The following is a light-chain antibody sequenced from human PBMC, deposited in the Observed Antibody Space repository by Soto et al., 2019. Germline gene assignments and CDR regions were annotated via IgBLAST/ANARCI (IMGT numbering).Light chain of an antibody. CDR2: DAS. J-gene: IGKJ1*01. CDR3: QKNVGYWGP. V-gene: IGKV1-5*01. CDR1: QSIGTL. Sequence: DIQMTQSPSTVYASVGDRVTLTCRASQSIGTLLAWYQQKPGEAPKLLIYDASNLERGVSSTFSGSGSGTESTFTINPLRPEIFETNYCQKNVGYWGPFGQGTKCKSN.